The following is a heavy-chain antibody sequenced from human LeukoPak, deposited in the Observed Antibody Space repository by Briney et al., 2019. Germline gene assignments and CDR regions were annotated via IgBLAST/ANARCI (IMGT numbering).Heavy chain of an antibody. Sequence: ASVKVSCKASGYTFTSYGISWVRQAPGQGLEWMGWISAYNGNTNYAQKLQGRVTMTTDTSTSTAYMELRSLRSDDTAVYYCAREDPYCSSTSCYVDYWGQGTLVTVS. CDR3: AREDPYCSSTSCYVDY. J-gene: IGHJ4*02. V-gene: IGHV1-18*01. D-gene: IGHD2-2*01. CDR1: GYTFTSYG. CDR2: ISAYNGNT.